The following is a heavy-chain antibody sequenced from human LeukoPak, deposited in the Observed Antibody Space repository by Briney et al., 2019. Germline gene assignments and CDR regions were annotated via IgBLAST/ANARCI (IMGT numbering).Heavy chain of an antibody. D-gene: IGHD2-15*01. CDR3: ARRGAYCSGGSCYEY. CDR2: INPNSGDT. J-gene: IGHJ4*02. V-gene: IGHV1-2*02. CDR1: GYTLTELS. Sequence: ASVKVSCKVSGYTLTELSMHWVRQAPGQGLEWMGWINPNSGDTNYGQTFQGRVTMTRDTSISTVYMELSRLRSDDTAVYYCARRGAYCSGGSCYEYWGQGTLVTVSS.